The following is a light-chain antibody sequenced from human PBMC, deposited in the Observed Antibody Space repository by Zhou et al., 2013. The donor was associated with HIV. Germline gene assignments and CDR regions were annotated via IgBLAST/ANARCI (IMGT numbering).Light chain of an antibody. V-gene: IGKV1-13*02. J-gene: IGKJ3*01. CDR1: QAITTG. CDR2: DIS. CDR3: QQCNSET. Sequence: AILLTQSPSSLSASVGDRVTITCRASQAITTGLDWFQQKSGRPPKLLVSDISNLESGVPSRFSGSGSGTDFRLTISSLQPEDLATYYCQQCNSETFGPGTKVEIK.